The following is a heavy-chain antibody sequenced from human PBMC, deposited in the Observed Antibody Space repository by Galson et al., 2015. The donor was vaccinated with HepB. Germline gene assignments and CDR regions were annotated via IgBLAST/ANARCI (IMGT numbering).Heavy chain of an antibody. D-gene: IGHD4-23*01. J-gene: IGHJ4*02. V-gene: IGHV3-21*01. CDR1: GFTFSNYN. Sequence: SLRLSCAASGFTFSNYNFNWVRQAPGKGLEWVSSISGRSTYIYYADSVRGRFTISRDNSKNSLFLQMNSLRAEDTAFYYYARDFGGNSGYFDDWGQGTQVTVSS. CDR3: ARDFGGNSGYFDD. CDR2: ISGRSTYI.